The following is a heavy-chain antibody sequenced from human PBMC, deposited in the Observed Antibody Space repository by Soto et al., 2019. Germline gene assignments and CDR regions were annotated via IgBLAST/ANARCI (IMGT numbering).Heavy chain of an antibody. CDR2: IKAGNGDT. D-gene: IGHD3-9*01. J-gene: IGHJ4*02. V-gene: IGHV1-3*01. CDR1: GYIFADYG. CDR3: VTSDWAW. Sequence: ASVKVSCKTSGYIFADYGIHWVRQAHGQGLEWVGWIKAGNGDTRYSPKLQGRLTITRDISASSAYMELNGLKSADTAIYYCVTSDWAWWGQGALVTVSS.